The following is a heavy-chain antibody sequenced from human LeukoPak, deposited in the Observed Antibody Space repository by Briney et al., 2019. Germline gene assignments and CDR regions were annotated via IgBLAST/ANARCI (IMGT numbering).Heavy chain of an antibody. D-gene: IGHD3-10*01. CDR3: VRHPAERVDYWYGMDV. CDR1: GGSIGSSTYY. CDR2: MYYSGST. V-gene: IGHV4-39*01. J-gene: IGHJ6*02. Sequence: MPSETLSLTCTVSGGSIGSSTYYWGWIRQSPGKGLEWLGNMYYSGSTYYNPSLKSRVTISVDTSKNQFSLKLSSVTAADTAVYYCVRHPAERVDYWYGMDVWGQGTTVTVSS.